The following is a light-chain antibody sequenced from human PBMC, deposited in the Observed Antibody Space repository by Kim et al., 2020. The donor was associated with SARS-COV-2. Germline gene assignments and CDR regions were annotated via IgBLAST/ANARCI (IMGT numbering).Light chain of an antibody. CDR1: QSVSSSY. Sequence: LSLAAGERATRSGRASQSVSSSYLAWYQQEPGQGPRLRSDGASSRATGITDRFSGSGSGTDFTLTISRLEHEDFAVYYCQQYGSCPFGGGTKLEI. CDR3: QQYGSCP. J-gene: IGKJ4*01. CDR2: GAS. V-gene: IGKV3-20*01.